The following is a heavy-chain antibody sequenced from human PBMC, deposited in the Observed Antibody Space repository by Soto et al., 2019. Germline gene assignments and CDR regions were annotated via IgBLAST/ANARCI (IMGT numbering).Heavy chain of an antibody. V-gene: IGHV3-30*18. Sequence: QVKLVESGGGVVQPGRSLRLSCAASGFTFSTYGMHWVRQAPGKGLEWMAVISYDGSNKYDADSVKGRFTISRDNSKNTLYLQMSSLKAEDTAVYYCAKGFSYSVIDYWGQGTLVTVSS. CDR2: ISYDGSNK. J-gene: IGHJ4*02. D-gene: IGHD5-18*01. CDR1: GFTFSTYG. CDR3: AKGFSYSVIDY.